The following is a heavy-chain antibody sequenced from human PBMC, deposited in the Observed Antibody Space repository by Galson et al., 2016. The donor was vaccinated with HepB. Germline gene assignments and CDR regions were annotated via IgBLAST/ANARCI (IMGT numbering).Heavy chain of an antibody. CDR1: GYSFTNYW. CDR3: ARRDRDCSGGTCFSRNFAY. CDR2: IYPGDSDI. V-gene: IGHV5-51*01. Sequence: QSGAEVKKPGESLRISCKASGYSFTNYWIGWVRQMPGEGLEWMGIIYPGDSDIRYNSSFQGQVTISADKSITTAYLQWGSLKASDSAIYFCARRDRDCSGGTCFSRNFAYWGQGTPVSVSS. J-gene: IGHJ4*02. D-gene: IGHD2-15*01.